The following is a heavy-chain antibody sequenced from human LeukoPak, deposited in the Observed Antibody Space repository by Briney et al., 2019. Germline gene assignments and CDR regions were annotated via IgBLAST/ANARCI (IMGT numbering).Heavy chain of an antibody. V-gene: IGHV4-4*02. CDR1: GASISSTNW. CDR3: ARGEFDGGVYFDY. CDR2: IYHSGST. J-gene: IGHJ4*02. D-gene: IGHD3-16*01. Sequence: SETLSLTCAVSGASISSTNWWRWVRQPPGKGLEWIGEIYHSGSTNYNPSLKSRVTISVDKSKNQFSLKLSSVTAADTAVYYCARGEFDGGVYFDYWGQGTLVTVSS.